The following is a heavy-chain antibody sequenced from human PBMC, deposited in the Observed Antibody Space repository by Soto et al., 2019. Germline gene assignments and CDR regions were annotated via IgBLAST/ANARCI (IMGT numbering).Heavy chain of an antibody. V-gene: IGHV3-23*01. CDR3: AKDMVIRCIGTPKK. CDR1: GFTFSSYA. Sequence: EVQLLESGGGLVQPGGSLRLSCAASGFTFSSYAMSWVRQAPGKGLEWVSAISGSGGSTHYADSVKGRFTISRDNSKNTLCLQMNSLRAEDTAVYYCAKDMVIRCIGTPKKWGQGTLVTVSS. D-gene: IGHD5-18*01. CDR2: ISGSGGST. J-gene: IGHJ4*02.